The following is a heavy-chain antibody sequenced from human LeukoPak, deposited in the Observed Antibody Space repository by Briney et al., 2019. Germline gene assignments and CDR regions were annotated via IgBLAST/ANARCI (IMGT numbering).Heavy chain of an antibody. V-gene: IGHV3-21*01. CDR3: ARDFLSDENQLRLAAPCDY. CDR1: GFTVSSNY. J-gene: IGHJ4*02. CDR2: ISSSSTYI. Sequence: PGGSLRLSCAASGFTVSSNYMNWVRQAPGKGLEWVSSISSSSTYIYYTDSVKGRFTISRDNAKNSLYLQMKDLRAEDTALYYCARDFLSDENQLRLAAPCDYWGQGTLVTVS. D-gene: IGHD2-15*01.